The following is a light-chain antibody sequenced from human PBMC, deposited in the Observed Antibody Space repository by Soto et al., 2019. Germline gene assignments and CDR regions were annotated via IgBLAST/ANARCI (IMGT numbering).Light chain of an antibody. CDR3: QQYRT. CDR2: EAS. CDR1: QSVSSSS. Sequence: EIGLTQSPGTLSLSAGERATLSCRASQSVSSSSLAWYQQNPGEAPRLLIYEASSRATGIPDRFSGSGSGTDFTLTISRLEPEDFAVYYCQQYRTFGQGTKVDIK. V-gene: IGKV3-20*01. J-gene: IGKJ1*01.